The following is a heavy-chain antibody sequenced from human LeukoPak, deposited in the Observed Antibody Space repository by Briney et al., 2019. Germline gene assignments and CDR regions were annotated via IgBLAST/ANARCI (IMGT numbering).Heavy chain of an antibody. CDR1: GCSFTSYW. CDR3: ARLVGGVGASRRAFDI. V-gene: IGHV5-10-1*01. Sequence: GESLKISCKGSGCSFTSYWISWVRQMPGKGLEWMGRIDPSDSYTNYSPSFQGHVTISADKSISTAYLQWSSLRASDTAMYYCARLVGGVGASRRAFDIWGQGTMVTVSS. CDR2: IDPSDSYT. J-gene: IGHJ3*02. D-gene: IGHD1-26*01.